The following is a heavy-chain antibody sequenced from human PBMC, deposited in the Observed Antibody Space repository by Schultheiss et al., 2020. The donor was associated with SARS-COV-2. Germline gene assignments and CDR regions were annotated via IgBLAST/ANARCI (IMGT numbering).Heavy chain of an antibody. J-gene: IGHJ6*02. CDR1: GGSISSGGYY. CDR2: IYYSGST. CDR3: ARGGGFVVVTAIHYYYYGMDV. D-gene: IGHD2-21*02. Sequence: LRLSCTVSGGSISSGGYYWSWIRQHPGKGLEWIGYIYYSGSTYYNPSLKSRVTISVDTSKNQFSLKLSSVTAADTAVYYCARGGGFVVVTAIHYYYYGMDVWGQGTTVTVAS. V-gene: IGHV4-31*03.